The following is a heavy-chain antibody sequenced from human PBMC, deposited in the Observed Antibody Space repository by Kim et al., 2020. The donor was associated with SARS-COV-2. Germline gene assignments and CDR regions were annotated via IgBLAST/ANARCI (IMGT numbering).Heavy chain of an antibody. CDR1: GYTFTSYY. Sequence: ASVKVSCKASGYTFTSYYMHWVRQAPGQGLEWMGIINPSGGSTSYAQKFQGRVTMTRDTSTSTVYMELSSLRSEDTAVYYCARAGIFGVVTHGLDYWGQGTLVTVSS. D-gene: IGHD3-3*01. CDR3: ARAGIFGVVTHGLDY. J-gene: IGHJ4*02. CDR2: INPSGGST. V-gene: IGHV1-46*01.